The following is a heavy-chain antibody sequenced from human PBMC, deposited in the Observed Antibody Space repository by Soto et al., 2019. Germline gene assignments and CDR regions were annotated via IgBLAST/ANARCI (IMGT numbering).Heavy chain of an antibody. V-gene: IGHV4-59*01. CDR1: GGSISSYY. CDR3: ARDLSIEAAGNWFEP. CDR2: IYYSGST. Sequence: SETLSLTCTVSGGSISSYYWIWIRQPPGKGLEWIGYIYYSGSTNYNPSLKSRVTISVDTSKNQFSLKLSSVTAADTAVYYCARDLSIEAAGNWFEPWGQGTLVTVSS. D-gene: IGHD6-13*01. J-gene: IGHJ5*02.